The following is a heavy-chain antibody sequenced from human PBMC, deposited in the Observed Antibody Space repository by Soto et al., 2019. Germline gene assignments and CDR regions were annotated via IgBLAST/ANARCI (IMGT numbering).Heavy chain of an antibody. CDR3: ARSAYCGGDCPGY. D-gene: IGHD2-21*02. CDR1: GGTFSSYT. Sequence: QVQLVQSGAEVKKPGSSVKVSCKASGGTFSSYTISWVRQAPGQGLEWMGRIIPILGIANYAQKFQGRVTITADKSTSTAYMGLSSMRSEDTAVYYCARSAYCGGDCPGYWGQGTLVTVSS. CDR2: IIPILGIA. V-gene: IGHV1-69*02. J-gene: IGHJ4*02.